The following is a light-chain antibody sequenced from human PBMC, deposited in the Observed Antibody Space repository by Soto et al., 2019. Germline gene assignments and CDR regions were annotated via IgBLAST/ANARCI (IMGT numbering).Light chain of an antibody. J-gene: IGKJ4*01. V-gene: IGKV1-5*01. CDR1: QSITTF. CDR3: QQYSTYPLT. CDR2: DAS. Sequence: IQLTHAPSTLSASIGGRVTLTCRASQSITTFLAWYQQKPGKAPQILIYDASKLEPGVPSRLSGGGSGTGFTLTISSLQPDDFATYYCQQYSTYPLTFGGGTKVDI.